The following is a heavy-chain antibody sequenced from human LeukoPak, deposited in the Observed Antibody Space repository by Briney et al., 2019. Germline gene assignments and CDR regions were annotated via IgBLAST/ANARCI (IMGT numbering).Heavy chain of an antibody. V-gene: IGHV3-48*03. CDR2: ISSSGSNI. CDR3: AELVITMIGGV. J-gene: IGHJ6*04. CDR1: GFTFSSYE. Sequence: GGSLRLSCAASGFTFSSYEMNWVRQAPGKGLEWVSYISSSGSNIYYADSVKGRFTIYRDKAKNSLYLQMNSLRAEDTAVYYCAELVITMIGGVWGKGTTVTISS. D-gene: IGHD3-10*02.